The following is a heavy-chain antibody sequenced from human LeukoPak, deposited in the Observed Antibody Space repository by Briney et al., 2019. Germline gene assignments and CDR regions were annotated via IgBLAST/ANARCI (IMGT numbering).Heavy chain of an antibody. V-gene: IGHV4-34*01. D-gene: IGHD1-26*01. CDR1: GGSFSGYY. CDR2: INHSGST. J-gene: IGHJ4*02. Sequence: IPSETLSLTCAVYGGSFSGYYWSWIRQPPGKGLEWIGEINHSGSTNYNPSLKSRVTISVDTSKNQFSLRLTSVTAADTAVYYCARVSHGGIYTFDYWGQGTLVTVSS. CDR3: ARVSHGGIYTFDY.